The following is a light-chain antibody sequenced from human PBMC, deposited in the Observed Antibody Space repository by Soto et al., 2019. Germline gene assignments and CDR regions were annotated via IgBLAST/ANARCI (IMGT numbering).Light chain of an antibody. CDR1: QSLLYSNGNTY. Sequence: DVVMTQSPLSLPVTLGQPASIYCRSSQSLLYSNGNTYLHWFQQRPGQAPRRLFYKVSNRDSGVPDRFSGSGSGTDFTLRINRVEAEDVGVYYCLQGTHWPPTFGQGTKVEIE. J-gene: IGKJ1*01. CDR3: LQGTHWPPT. V-gene: IGKV2-30*01. CDR2: KVS.